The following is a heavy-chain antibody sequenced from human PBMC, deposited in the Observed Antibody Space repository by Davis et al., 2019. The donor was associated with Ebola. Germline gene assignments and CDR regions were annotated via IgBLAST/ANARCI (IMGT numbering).Heavy chain of an antibody. Sequence: SETLSLTCSVSGGSISTSTYYWAWIRQPPGKGLEWLGNIHSGGTTYHNPSLKSRVTISVDTSKNQFSLKLSSVTAADTAVYYCARPGYSGYADYWGQGTLVTVSS. D-gene: IGHD5-12*01. CDR2: IHSGGTT. CDR1: GGSISTSTYY. CDR3: ARPGYSGYADY. J-gene: IGHJ4*02. V-gene: IGHV4-39*01.